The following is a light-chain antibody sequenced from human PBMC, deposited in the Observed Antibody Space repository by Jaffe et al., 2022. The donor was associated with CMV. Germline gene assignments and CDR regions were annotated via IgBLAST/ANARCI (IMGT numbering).Light chain of an antibody. CDR2: EVS. J-gene: IGKJ2*01. CDR1: QSVVTGDGHTY. V-gene: IGKV2-30*01. CDR3: MQGSHWPYT. Sequence: VVLTQSPLSLPVTLGQSASISCRSGQSVVTGDGHTYLNWFFQRPGQSPRRLIYEVSNRDSGVPERFSGSMSGTDFTLKISRVEAEDVGIYYCMQGSHWPYTFGQGTKLEI.